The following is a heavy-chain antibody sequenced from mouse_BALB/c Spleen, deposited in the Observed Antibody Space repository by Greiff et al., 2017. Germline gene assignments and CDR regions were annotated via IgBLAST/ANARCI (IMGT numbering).Heavy chain of an antibody. D-gene: IGHD1-1*01. V-gene: IGHV5-12-1*01. CDR1: GFAFSSYD. J-gene: IGHJ3*01. Sequence: EVKLVESGGGLVKPGGSLKLSCAASGFAFSSYDMSWVRQTPEKRLEWVAYISSGGGSTYYPDTVKGRFTISRDNAKNTLYLQMSSLKSEDTAMYYCARQGYYGSSRGWFAYWGQGTLVTVSA. CDR3: ARQGYYGSSRGWFAY. CDR2: ISSGGGST.